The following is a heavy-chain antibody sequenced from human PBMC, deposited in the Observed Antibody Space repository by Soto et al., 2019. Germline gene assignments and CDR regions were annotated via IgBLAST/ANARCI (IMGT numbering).Heavy chain of an antibody. CDR3: AKGGRQWLVTSDFNY. V-gene: IGHV3-30*18. CDR1: GFTFSDYA. J-gene: IGHJ4*02. Sequence: VQLVESGGGVVQPGRSLRLSSAASGFTFSDYAMHWVRQAPGKGLEWVAVVSHDGRNTHYADSVKGRFTISRDSSKNTVSLEMTSLRAEDTAVYYRAKGGRQWLVTSDFNYWGQGALVTVSS. CDR2: VSHDGRNT. D-gene: IGHD6-19*01.